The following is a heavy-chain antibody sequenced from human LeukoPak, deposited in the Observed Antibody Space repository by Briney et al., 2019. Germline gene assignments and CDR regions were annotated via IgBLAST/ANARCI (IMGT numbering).Heavy chain of an antibody. V-gene: IGHV4-39*01. CDR1: GGSISSSSHY. D-gene: IGHD6-6*01. Sequence: PSETLSLTCTVSGGSISSSSHYWGWIRQPPGNGLEWIGNIHNGGSTYYNPSLESRVTMSVDTSKNQVSLRLTSVTAADTAVYYCARWGSSSFAFDIWGQGTMVTVS. J-gene: IGHJ3*02. CDR2: IHNGGST. CDR3: ARWGSSSFAFDI.